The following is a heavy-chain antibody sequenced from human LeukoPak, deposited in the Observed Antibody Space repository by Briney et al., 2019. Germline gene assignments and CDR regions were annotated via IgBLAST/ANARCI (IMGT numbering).Heavy chain of an antibody. D-gene: IGHD6-13*01. J-gene: IGHJ4*02. Sequence: GGSLRLSCAASGFTFSGSAMHWVRQASGKGLEWVGRIRSKANSYATAYAASVKGRFTISRDDSKNTAYLQMNSLKTEDTAVYYCTRIVAAADYWGQGNLVTVSS. V-gene: IGHV3-73*01. CDR2: IRSKANSYAT. CDR3: TRIVAAADY. CDR1: GFTFSGSA.